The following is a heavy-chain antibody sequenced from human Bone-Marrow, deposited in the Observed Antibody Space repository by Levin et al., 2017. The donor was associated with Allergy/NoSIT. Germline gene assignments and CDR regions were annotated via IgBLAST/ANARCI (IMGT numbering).Heavy chain of an antibody. V-gene: IGHV7-4-1*02. J-gene: IGHJ4*02. CDR3: ARAAAYCGIDGDKKVDY. Sequence: ASVKVSCKASGYTLTSYAMNWVRQAPGQGLEWMGWINSNTGNPTYAQGFTGRFVFSLDTSVSTAYLQINTLEAEDTAVYYCARAAAYCGIDGDKKVDYWGQGTLVTVSS. CDR2: INSNTGNP. CDR1: GYTLTSYA. D-gene: IGHD2-21*01.